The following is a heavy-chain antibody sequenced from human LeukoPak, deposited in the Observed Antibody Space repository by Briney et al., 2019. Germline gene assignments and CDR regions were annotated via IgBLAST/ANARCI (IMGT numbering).Heavy chain of an antibody. Sequence: GGPLRLSCAASGFAFSDFYMSWIRQAPGKGLEWISYISNSGSTLYYADSVKGRFTISRDNDKNLLYLQMNSLRVDDTAVYYCARDALGSYDYWGQGTLVTVSS. V-gene: IGHV3-11*01. D-gene: IGHD3-10*01. CDR3: ARDALGSYDY. CDR2: ISNSGSTL. CDR1: GFAFSDFY. J-gene: IGHJ4*02.